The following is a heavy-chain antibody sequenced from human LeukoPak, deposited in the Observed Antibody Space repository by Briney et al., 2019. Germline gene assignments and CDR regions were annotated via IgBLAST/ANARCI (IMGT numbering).Heavy chain of an antibody. D-gene: IGHD5-18*01. CDR1: GYTFTSCG. Sequence: ASVKVSCKASGYTFTSCGISWVRQAPGQGLEWMGWISAYNSNTNYAQKLQGRVTMTTDTSTSTAYMELRSLRSDDTAVYYCARESVDTAMGFGFDYWGQGTLVTVSS. V-gene: IGHV1-18*01. J-gene: IGHJ4*02. CDR3: ARESVDTAMGFGFDY. CDR2: ISAYNSNT.